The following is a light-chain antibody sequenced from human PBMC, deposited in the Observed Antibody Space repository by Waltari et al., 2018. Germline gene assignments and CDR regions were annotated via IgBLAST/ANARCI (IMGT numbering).Light chain of an antibody. V-gene: IGLV1-51*01. J-gene: IGLJ1*01. CDR3: GTWDSSLSVYV. Sequence: QSVLTQPPSVSAAPGPKVTIPCSGTSSNIGGNSVSWYQHLPGTAPKLLIYDNNKRPSGIPDRFSVSKSGTSATLGITGLQTGDEADYYCGTWDSSLSVYVFGTGTKVTAL. CDR1: SSNIGGNS. CDR2: DNN.